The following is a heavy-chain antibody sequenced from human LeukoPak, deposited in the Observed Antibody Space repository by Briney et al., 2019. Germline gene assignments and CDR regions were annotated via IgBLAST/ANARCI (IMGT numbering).Heavy chain of an antibody. V-gene: IGHV3-23*01. CDR2: ISGSGGST. D-gene: IGHD3/OR15-3a*01. Sequence: PGGSLRLSCAASGFTFSNSALSWVRQAPGKGLEWVSDISGSGGSTYYADSVKGRFTISRDNSKNTLYLQMNSLRAEDTAVYYCAKDWTGTKPFDLWGRGTLVTVSS. CDR3: AKDWTGTKPFDL. CDR1: GFTFSNSA. J-gene: IGHJ2*01.